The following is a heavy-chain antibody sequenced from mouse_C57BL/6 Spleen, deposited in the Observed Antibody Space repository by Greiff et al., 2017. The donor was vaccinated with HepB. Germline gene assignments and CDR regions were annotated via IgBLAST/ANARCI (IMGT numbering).Heavy chain of an antibody. CDR3: ARGRYSKPWYFDV. J-gene: IGHJ1*03. Sequence: VHVKQSGPELVKPGASVKMSCKASGYTFTDYNMHWVKQSHGKSLEWIGYINPNNGGTSYNQKFKGKATLTVNKSSSTAYMELRSLTSEDSAVYYGARGRYSKPWYFDVWGTGTTVTVSS. V-gene: IGHV1-22*01. CDR2: INPNNGGT. D-gene: IGHD2-5*01. CDR1: GYTFTDYN.